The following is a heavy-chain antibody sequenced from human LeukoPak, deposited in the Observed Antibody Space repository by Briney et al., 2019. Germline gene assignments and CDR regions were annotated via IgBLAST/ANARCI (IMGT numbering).Heavy chain of an antibody. CDR2: IYSGGRT. D-gene: IGHD6-13*01. V-gene: IGHV3-53*01. Sequence: GGSLRLSCAASGFTVNNNYMSWVRQAPGKGLEWVSVIYSGGRTYYADSVKGRFTISRDNSKNTLYLQMNSLRAEDTAVYYCARDDIAAGGTTDLWGQGTLATVSS. CDR1: GFTVNNNY. J-gene: IGHJ5*02. CDR3: ARDDIAAGGTTDL.